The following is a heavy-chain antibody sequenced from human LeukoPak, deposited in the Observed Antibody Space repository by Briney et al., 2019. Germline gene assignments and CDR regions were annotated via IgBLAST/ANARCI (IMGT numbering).Heavy chain of an antibody. CDR1: GFTFSIYA. V-gene: IGHV3-23*01. J-gene: IGHJ4*02. Sequence: GGSLRLSCAASGFTFSIYAMSWVRQAPGKGLQGVSSITSSGDGTYYADSVKGRFTISRDNSEKMLYLQMNSLRVEDTAVYFCAKDRPNYYGSNGHSYRRDGDYWGQGTLVTVSS. D-gene: IGHD3-10*01. CDR3: AKDRPNYYGSNGHSYRRDGDY. CDR2: ITSSGDGT.